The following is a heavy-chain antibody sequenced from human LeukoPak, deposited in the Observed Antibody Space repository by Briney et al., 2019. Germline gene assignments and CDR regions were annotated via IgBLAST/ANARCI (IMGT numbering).Heavy chain of an antibody. J-gene: IGHJ4*02. V-gene: IGHV4-38-2*02. CDR3: ARTLYSSGWCPFDY. Sequence: PSETLSLTCTVSGYSISSGYCWGWVRQPPGKGLEWIGNIYHSGSTYYNPSLKSRVTISVDTSKNQFSLKLSSVTAADTAVYYCARTLYSSGWCPFDYWGQGALVTVSS. D-gene: IGHD6-19*01. CDR1: GYSISSGYC. CDR2: IYHSGST.